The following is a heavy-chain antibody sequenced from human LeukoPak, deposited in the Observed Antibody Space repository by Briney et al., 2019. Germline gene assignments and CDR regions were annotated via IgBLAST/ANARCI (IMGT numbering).Heavy chain of an antibody. J-gene: IGHJ4*02. CDR2: IYYSGST. D-gene: IGHD6-19*01. CDR3: ARLRIAVAGIFDY. Sequence: SETLSLTCSVSGDSISYFYWGWIRQPPGKGLEWIGSIYYSGSTYYNSSLKSRVTISVDTSKNQFSLKLSSVTAADTAVYYCARLRIAVAGIFDYWGQGTLVTVSS. V-gene: IGHV4-39*01. CDR1: GDSISYFY.